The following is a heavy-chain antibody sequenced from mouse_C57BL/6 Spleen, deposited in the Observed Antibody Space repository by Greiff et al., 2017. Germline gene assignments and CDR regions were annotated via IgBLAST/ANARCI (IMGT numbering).Heavy chain of an antibody. J-gene: IGHJ2*01. CDR3: ARAPSTVVDYFDD. CDR2: ISDGGSYT. V-gene: IGHV5-4*01. Sequence: EVLLVESGGGLVKPGGSLKLSCAASGFTFSSYAMSWVRQTPEKRLEWVATISDGGSYTYYPDNVKGRFTISRDNAKNNLYLQMSHLKSEDTAMYYGARAPSTVVDYFDDWGKGTTLTVSS. D-gene: IGHD1-1*01. CDR1: GFTFSSYA.